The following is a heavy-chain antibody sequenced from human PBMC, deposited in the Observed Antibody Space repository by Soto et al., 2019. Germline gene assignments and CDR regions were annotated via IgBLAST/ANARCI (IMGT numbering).Heavy chain of an antibody. J-gene: IGHJ4*02. CDR1: GFTFSTYV. CDR3: VRDGPHITIYGYGHY. V-gene: IGHV3-30-3*01. CDR2: ISYDGGSK. Sequence: QVQLVESGGGVVQPGRSLRLSCAASGFTFSTYVMHWVRQAPGKGLGWLAVISYDGGSKNYADSVKGRFTISRDNSKNTLYLQMNNLRIEDTAVYYCVRDGPHITIYGYGHYWGQGTLVTVSS. D-gene: IGHD3-3*01.